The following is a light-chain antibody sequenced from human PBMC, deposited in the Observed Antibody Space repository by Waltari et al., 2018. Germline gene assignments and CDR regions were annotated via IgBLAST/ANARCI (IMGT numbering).Light chain of an antibody. CDR2: RSK. V-gene: IGLV1-47*01. CDR3: AAWDDSLNGYV. Sequence: QSVLTQSPSASGTPAQSVTLSCSGSSSNLEPTYVSWYHHVPGTAPKLLISRSKQRPSGVPDRFSGSRSGTSASLAISWLQSDDEGDYYCAAWDDSLNGYVFGAGTRVTVL. J-gene: IGLJ1*01. CDR1: SSNLEPTY.